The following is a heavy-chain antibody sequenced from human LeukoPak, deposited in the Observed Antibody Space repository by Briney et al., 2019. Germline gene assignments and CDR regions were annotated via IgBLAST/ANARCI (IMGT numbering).Heavy chain of an antibody. CDR2: NSSSSSTK. J-gene: IGHJ3*02. D-gene: IGHD1-26*01. V-gene: IGHV3-48*02. Sequence: PSGSLTLSCVASGCTFITYTMNALRQARGKGLDWVCSNSSSSSTKDYADSVKGRFTISRDNAKNSLYLEVSGLRDEDTAIYYCARMRGPTTGALDIWGPGTMVAVSS. CDR1: GCTFITYT. CDR3: ARMRGPTTGALDI.